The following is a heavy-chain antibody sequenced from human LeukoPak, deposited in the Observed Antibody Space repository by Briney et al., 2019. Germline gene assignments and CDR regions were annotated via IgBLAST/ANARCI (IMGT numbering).Heavy chain of an antibody. V-gene: IGHV3-30*02. CDR1: GFTFSSYG. Sequence: GGSLRLSCAASGFTFSSYGMHWVRQAPGKGLEWVAFIRYDGSNKYYADSVKGRFTISRDNSKNTLYLQMNSLRAEDTAVYYCAKDRGDYGEGDAFDIWGQGTMVTVSS. CDR3: AKDRGDYGEGDAFDI. D-gene: IGHD4-17*01. J-gene: IGHJ3*02. CDR2: IRYDGSNK.